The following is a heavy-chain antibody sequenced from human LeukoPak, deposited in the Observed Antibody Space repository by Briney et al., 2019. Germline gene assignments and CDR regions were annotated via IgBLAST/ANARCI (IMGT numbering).Heavy chain of an antibody. V-gene: IGHV4-30-4*08. Sequence: PSQTLSLTCTVSGGSISSGDYYWSWIRQPPGKGLEWIGYIYYSGSTYYNPSIKSRVTISVDTSKNQFSLKLSSVTAADTAVYYCARVPTTYCTNGVCYYFDYWGQGTLVTVSS. CDR1: GGSISSGDYY. D-gene: IGHD2-8*01. J-gene: IGHJ4*02. CDR3: ARVPTTYCTNGVCYYFDY. CDR2: IYYSGST.